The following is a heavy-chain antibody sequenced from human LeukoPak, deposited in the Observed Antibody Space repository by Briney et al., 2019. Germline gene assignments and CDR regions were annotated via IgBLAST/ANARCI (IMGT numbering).Heavy chain of an antibody. CDR3: ARSPHILTGENFDY. J-gene: IGHJ4*02. V-gene: IGHV1-2*02. D-gene: IGHD3-9*01. CDR2: INLNSGGT. Sequence: VASVKVSCKASGYTFTSYYIHWVRQAPGQGLEWMGWINLNSGGTNYAQKFQDRVTMTRDTSITTAYMELSRLRFDDTALYYCARSPHILTGENFDYWGQGTLVTVSS. CDR1: GYTFTSYY.